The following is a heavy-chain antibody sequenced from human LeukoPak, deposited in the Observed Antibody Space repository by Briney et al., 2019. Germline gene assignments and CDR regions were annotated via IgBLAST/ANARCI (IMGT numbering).Heavy chain of an antibody. Sequence: GGSLRLSCAASGFTFDDYAMHWVRQAPGKGLEWVSLISGDGGSTYYADSVKGRFTVSRDNSKNSLYLQMNSLRTEDTALYYCAKDYSDYGDSRFDYWGQGTLVTVSS. CDR1: GFTFDDYA. D-gene: IGHD4-17*01. J-gene: IGHJ4*02. CDR3: AKDYSDYGDSRFDY. CDR2: ISGDGGST. V-gene: IGHV3-43*02.